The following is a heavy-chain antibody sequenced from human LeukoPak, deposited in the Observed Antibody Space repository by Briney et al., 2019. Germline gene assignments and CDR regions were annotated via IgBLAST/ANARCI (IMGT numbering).Heavy chain of an antibody. D-gene: IGHD6-13*01. CDR3: AREVAAAMFHYAMDV. CDR1: GYTFTSYY. V-gene: IGHV1-69*13. J-gene: IGHJ6*02. CDR2: IIPIFGTA. Sequence: SVKVSCKASGYTFTSYYMHWVRQAPGQGLEWMGGIIPIFGTANYAQKFQGRVTITADESTRTAYMELSSLGSEDTAVYCCAREVAAAMFHYAMDVWGQGTTVTVSS.